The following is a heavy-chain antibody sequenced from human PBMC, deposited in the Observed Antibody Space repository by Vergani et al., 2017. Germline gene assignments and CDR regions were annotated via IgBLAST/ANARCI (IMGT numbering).Heavy chain of an antibody. D-gene: IGHD3-9*01. CDR2: IYSGGSST. Sequence: EVQLLESGGGLVQPGGSLRLSCAASGFTFSSYAMSWVRQAPGKGLEWVSVIYSGGSSTYYADSVKGRFTISRDNSKNTLYLQMNSLRAEDTAVYYCAKGHKDYYILTHFDYWGQGTLVTVSS. CDR3: AKGHKDYYILTHFDY. CDR1: GFTFSSYA. V-gene: IGHV3-23*03. J-gene: IGHJ4*02.